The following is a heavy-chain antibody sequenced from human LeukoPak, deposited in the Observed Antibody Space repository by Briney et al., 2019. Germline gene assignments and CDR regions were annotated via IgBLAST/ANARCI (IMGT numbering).Heavy chain of an antibody. J-gene: IGHJ4*02. CDR3: ARDHDYGDYVPLGY. V-gene: IGHV3-53*01. CDR1: GFDFSGAY. CDR2: IYSGGST. D-gene: IGHD4-17*01. Sequence: GGSLRLSCAASGFDFSGAYMNWVRQAPGKGLEWVSVIYSGGSTYYADSVKGRFTISRDNSKNTLYLQMNSLRAEDTAVYYCARDHDYGDYVPLGYWGQGTLVTVSS.